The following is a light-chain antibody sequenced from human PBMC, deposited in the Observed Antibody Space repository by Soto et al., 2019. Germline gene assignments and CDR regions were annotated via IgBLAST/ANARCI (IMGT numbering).Light chain of an antibody. CDR3: CSYAGDSYV. J-gene: IGLJ1*01. Sequence: QSALTQPASVSGSPGQSITISCTGTSSDVGNYNLVSWYQQHPGKAPKLMIYDVSKRPSGVSNRFSGSKSGNTASLTISGLQADDEADYHCCSYAGDSYVFGTGTQLTVL. CDR1: SSDVGNYNL. CDR2: DVS. V-gene: IGLV2-23*02.